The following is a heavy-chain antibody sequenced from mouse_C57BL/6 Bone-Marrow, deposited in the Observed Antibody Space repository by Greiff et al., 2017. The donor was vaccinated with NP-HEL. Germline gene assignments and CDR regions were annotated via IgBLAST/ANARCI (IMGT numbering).Heavy chain of an antibody. CDR1: GFTFSSYG. CDR3: ARHPPNWYFDY. CDR2: ISSGGSYT. J-gene: IGHJ2*01. V-gene: IGHV5-6*01. D-gene: IGHD4-1*01. Sequence: VQLKESGGDLVKPGGSLKLSCAASGFTFSSYGMSWVRQTPDKRLEWVATISSGGSYTYYPDSVKGRFTISSDHAKHTLYLQMSSLKSEDTAMYYCARHPPNWYFDYWGQGTTLTVSS.